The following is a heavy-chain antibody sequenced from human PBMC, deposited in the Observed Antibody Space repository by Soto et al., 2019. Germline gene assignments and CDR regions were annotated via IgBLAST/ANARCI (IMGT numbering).Heavy chain of an antibody. Sequence: GGSLRLSCAASGFTFSSYGMNWVRQAPGKGLEWVSSISSSGSYIYYADSVKGRFTISRDNAKNSLYLQMNSLRAEDTAVYYCANGYGSTIWGQGTLVTVSS. CDR2: ISSSGSYI. V-gene: IGHV3-21*01. D-gene: IGHD3-10*01. J-gene: IGHJ4*02. CDR1: GFTFSSYG. CDR3: ANGYGSTI.